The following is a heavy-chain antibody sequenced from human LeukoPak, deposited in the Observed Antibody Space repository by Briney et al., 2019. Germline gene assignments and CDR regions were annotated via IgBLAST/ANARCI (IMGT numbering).Heavy chain of an antibody. Sequence: PGGSLRLSCAASGFTFSSYEMNWVRQAPGKGLEWVSYISSSGSTIYYADSVKGRFTISRDNAKNSLYLQMNSLRADDTAVYYCAGVNIPYYFDYWGQGTLVTVSS. CDR1: GFTFSSYE. CDR2: ISSSGSTI. CDR3: AGVNIPYYFDY. J-gene: IGHJ4*02. V-gene: IGHV3-48*03. D-gene: IGHD2/OR15-2a*01.